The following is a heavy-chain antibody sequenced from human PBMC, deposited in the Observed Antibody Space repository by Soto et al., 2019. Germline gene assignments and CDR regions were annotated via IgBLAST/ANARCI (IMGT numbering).Heavy chain of an antibody. CDR3: AHFLLGPDY. J-gene: IGHJ4*02. CDR1: GFSLSTSGVG. Sequence: QITLKESGPTLVKPTQTLTLTCTFSGFSLSTSGVGVGWIRQPPGKALEWLALIYWDDDKRYSPSLKSRLTITKDTSKNQEVLTMTNMDPVDTATYYCAHFLLGPDYWGQGTLVTVSS. V-gene: IGHV2-5*02. D-gene: IGHD3-16*01. CDR2: IYWDDDK.